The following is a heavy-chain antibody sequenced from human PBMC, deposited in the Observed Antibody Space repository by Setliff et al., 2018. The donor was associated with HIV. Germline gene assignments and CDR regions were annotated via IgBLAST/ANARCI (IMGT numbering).Heavy chain of an antibody. D-gene: IGHD1-26*01. V-gene: IGHV4-4*02. J-gene: IGHJ4*02. CDR1: GGSISSRNW. Sequence: PSETLSLTCAVSGGSISSRNWWSWVRQPPGKGLEWIGEIYHSGSTNYNPSLKSRVTISVDKSKNQFSLNLSSVTAADTAVYYCARSPVGTPEYYFDYWGQGTLVTVSS. CDR3: ARSPVGTPEYYFDY. CDR2: IYHSGST.